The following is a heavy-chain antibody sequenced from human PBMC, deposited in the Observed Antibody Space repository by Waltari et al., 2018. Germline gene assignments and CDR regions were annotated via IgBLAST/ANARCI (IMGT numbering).Heavy chain of an antibody. CDR1: GFTFSSYW. V-gene: IGHV3-7*01. Sequence: EVQLVESGGGLVQPGGSLRLSCAASGFTFSSYWMSWVRQAPGKGLEWVANIKQDGSEKYYVDSVKGRFTISRDNAKNSLYLQMNSLRAEDTAVYYCARDNWNLRPLGFDPWGQGTLVTVSS. J-gene: IGHJ5*02. CDR3: ARDNWNLRPLGFDP. CDR2: IKQDGSEK. D-gene: IGHD1-7*01.